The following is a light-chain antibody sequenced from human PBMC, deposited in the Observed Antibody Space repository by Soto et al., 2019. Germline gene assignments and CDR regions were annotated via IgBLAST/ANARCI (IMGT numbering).Light chain of an antibody. V-gene: IGKV3-20*01. CDR1: QSVSSN. CDR2: GAS. Sequence: IVLTQSPGTLSLSPGERATLSCRASQSVSSNLAWYQQKPGQAPRLLIYGASSRATGISDRFSGSGSGTDFTLTISRLEPEDFAVYYCQQYGSSPSFGGGTKVDIK. J-gene: IGKJ4*01. CDR3: QQYGSSPS.